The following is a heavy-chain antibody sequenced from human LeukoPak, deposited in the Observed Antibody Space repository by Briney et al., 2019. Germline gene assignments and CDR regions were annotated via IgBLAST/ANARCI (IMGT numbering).Heavy chain of an antibody. CDR2: IYWDDDK. CDR1: GFSPSTSGVG. J-gene: IGHJ4*02. V-gene: IGHV2-5*02. Sequence: ESGPTLVNPTQTLTLTCTFSGFSPSTSGVGVGWIRQPPGKALEWLALIYWDDDKRYSPSLKSRLTITKDTSKNQVVLTMPNMDPVDTSTYYCAHRSHVLRYFDWLFDFDYWGQGTLVTVSS. CDR3: AHRSHVLRYFDWLFDFDY. D-gene: IGHD3-9*01.